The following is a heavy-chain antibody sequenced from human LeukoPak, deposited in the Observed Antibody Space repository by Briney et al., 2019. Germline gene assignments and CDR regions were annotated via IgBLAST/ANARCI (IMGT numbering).Heavy chain of an antibody. V-gene: IGHV3-23*01. CDR2: ISISGSKT. CDR3: AKGDYYDSSGSIDY. Sequence: GGSLRLSCAASEFDFSSHAMTWVRQAPGKGLEWVSAISISGSKTYYADSVKGRFTISRDNSKNTLYLQMNSLRAEDTAVYYCAKGDYYDSSGSIDYWGQGTLVTVSS. J-gene: IGHJ4*02. CDR1: EFDFSSHA. D-gene: IGHD3-22*01.